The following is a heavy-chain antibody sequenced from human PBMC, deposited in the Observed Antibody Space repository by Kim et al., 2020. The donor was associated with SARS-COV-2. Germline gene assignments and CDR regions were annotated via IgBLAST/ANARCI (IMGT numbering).Heavy chain of an antibody. D-gene: IGHD2-15*01. CDR2: VSGRNGNI. Sequence: GGSLRLSCAASGASGFTFASYDMTWVRQAPGKGPEWVSGVSGRNGNIYYADSVKGRFTISRDISRTTLYLQMNSLTTEDTATYYCAKDPSGSTNSWGQGTLVTVSS. CDR3: AKDPSGSTNS. CDR1: GFTFASYD. J-gene: IGHJ4*02. V-gene: IGHV3-23*01.